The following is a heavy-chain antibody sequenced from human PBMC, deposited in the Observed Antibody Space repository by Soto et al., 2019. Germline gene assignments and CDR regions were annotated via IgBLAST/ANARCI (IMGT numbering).Heavy chain of an antibody. V-gene: IGHV4-34*01. J-gene: IGHJ6*02. CDR1: GGSFSGYY. Sequence: QVQLQQWGAGLLKPSEILSLTCAVYGGSFSGYYWSWIRQPPGKGLEWIGEINHSGSTNYNPSLKSRVTISVDTSKNQFSLKLSSVTAADTAVYYCARGPTYSGSYYYGMDVWGQGTTVTVSS. D-gene: IGHD1-26*01. CDR3: ARGPTYSGSYYYGMDV. CDR2: INHSGST.